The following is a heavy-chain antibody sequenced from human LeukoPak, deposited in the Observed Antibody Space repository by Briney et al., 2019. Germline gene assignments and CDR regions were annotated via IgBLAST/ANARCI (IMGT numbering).Heavy chain of an antibody. CDR2: MNPNSGNT. CDR3: ASAPSHCTSGSCYYYYGLDV. J-gene: IGHJ6*02. V-gene: IGHV1-8*01. Sequence: ASVQVSCKASGYTFSGYDINWVRQATGQGLEWMGWMNPNSGNTGYTQKFQGRVTMTRNTSISTAYMESSSLRSEDTAVYYCASAPSHCTSGSCYYYYGLDVWGQGTTVTVSS. D-gene: IGHD2-15*01. CDR1: GYTFSGYD.